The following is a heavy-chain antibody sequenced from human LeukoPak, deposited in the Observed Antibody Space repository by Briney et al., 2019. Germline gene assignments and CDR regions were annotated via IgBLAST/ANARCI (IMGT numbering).Heavy chain of an antibody. V-gene: IGHV1-2*02. CDR2: INPNSGGT. J-gene: IGHJ4*02. CDR1: GYTFTGYY. D-gene: IGHD4-11*01. CDR3: ARGTSNYGRDY. Sequence: ASVKVSCKASGYTFTGYYMHWVRQAPGQGLEWMGWINPNSGGTDYAQKFQDRVTMTRDTPISTAYMELSSLRSEDTAVYYCARGTSNYGRDYWGQGTLVTVSS.